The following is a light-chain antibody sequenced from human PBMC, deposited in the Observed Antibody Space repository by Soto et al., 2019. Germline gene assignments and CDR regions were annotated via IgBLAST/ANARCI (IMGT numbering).Light chain of an antibody. V-gene: IGLV3-1*01. CDR1: KLGDKY. CDR2: QDS. CDR3: QAWDSSTEVV. J-gene: IGLJ2*01. Sequence: SYELTQPPSVSVSPGQTASITCSGDKLGDKYACWYQQKPGQSPVLVIYQDSKRPSGIPERFSGSKSGNTATLTISGTQAMDEADYYCQAWDSSTEVVFGGGTKVTVL.